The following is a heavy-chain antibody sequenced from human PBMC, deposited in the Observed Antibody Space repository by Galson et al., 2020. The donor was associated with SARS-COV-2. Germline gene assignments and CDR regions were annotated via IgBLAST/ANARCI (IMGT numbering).Heavy chain of an antibody. D-gene: IGHD5-18*01. Sequence: SGPTLVKPTQTLTLTCTFSGFSLSTSGMCVSWIRQPPGKALEWLALIDWDDDKYYSTSLKTRLTISKDTSKNQVVLTMTNMDPVDTATYYCARTVRYVDTAIIAQRVRPAARRFWFDPWGQGTLVTVSS. CDR3: ARTVRYVDTAIIAQRVRPAARRFWFDP. CDR2: IDWDDDK. J-gene: IGHJ5*02. CDR1: GFSLSTSGMC. V-gene: IGHV2-70*01.